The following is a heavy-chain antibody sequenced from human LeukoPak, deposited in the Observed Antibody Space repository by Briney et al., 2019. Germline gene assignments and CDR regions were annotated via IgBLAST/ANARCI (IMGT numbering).Heavy chain of an antibody. V-gene: IGHV4-39*07. D-gene: IGHD3-9*01. CDR1: GGSISRSPHY. CDR2: IYYSGNT. CDR3: AREGRRDILTGYYHDAFDI. Sequence: SETLSLTCTVSGGSISRSPHYWGWARQPPGKGLEWIGDIYYSGNTYYNPSLKSRVTVSVDTSKNQFSLKLSSVTAADTAVYYCAREGRRDILTGYYHDAFDIWGQGTMVTVSS. J-gene: IGHJ3*02.